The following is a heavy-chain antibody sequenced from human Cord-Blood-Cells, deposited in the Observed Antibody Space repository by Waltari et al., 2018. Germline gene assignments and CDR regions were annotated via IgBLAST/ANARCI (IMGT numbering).Heavy chain of an antibody. Sequence: QVQLVESGGGVVQPGRSLRLSCAASGFTFSSYAMHWVRQAPGKGLEWVAVISYDGGNKYYADSVKVRFTISRDNSKNTLYLQMNSLRAEDTAVYYCSGELLNWFDPWGQGTLVTVSS. V-gene: IGHV3-30-3*01. CDR3: SGELLNWFDP. J-gene: IGHJ5*02. D-gene: IGHD1-26*01. CDR1: GFTFSSYA. CDR2: ISYDGGNK.